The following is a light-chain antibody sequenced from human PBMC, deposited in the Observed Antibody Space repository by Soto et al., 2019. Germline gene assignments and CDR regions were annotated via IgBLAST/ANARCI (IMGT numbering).Light chain of an antibody. CDR1: QTHIAY. CDR3: QQYYNYST. Sequence: DVHLTQSPSTLSASVGDRVTITCRASQTHIAYLAWYQQKPGTAPKLLIYDTSSLAGGVPSRFSGSESGTEFTLTIGSLQPDDFATYFCQQYYNYSTFGQGTKVDIK. J-gene: IGKJ1*01. V-gene: IGKV1-5*01. CDR2: DTS.